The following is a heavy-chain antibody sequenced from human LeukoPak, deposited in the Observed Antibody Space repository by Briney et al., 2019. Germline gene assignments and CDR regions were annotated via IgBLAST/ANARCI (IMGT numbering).Heavy chain of an antibody. Sequence: SVKVSCKASGYTFTSYGISWVRQAPGQGLEWMGGIIPIFGTANYAQKFQGRVTITADESTSTAYMELSSLRSEDTAVYCCARAVVTGDAFDIWGQGTMVTVSS. CDR2: IIPIFGTA. J-gene: IGHJ3*02. V-gene: IGHV1-69*13. D-gene: IGHD2-21*02. CDR1: GYTFTSYG. CDR3: ARAVVTGDAFDI.